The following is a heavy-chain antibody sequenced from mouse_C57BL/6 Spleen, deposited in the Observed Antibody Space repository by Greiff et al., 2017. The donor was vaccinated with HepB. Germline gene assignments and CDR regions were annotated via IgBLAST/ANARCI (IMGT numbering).Heavy chain of an antibody. CDR1: GYAFSSSW. D-gene: IGHD1-1*01. CDR3: ARISLTVVDYFDY. CDR2: IYPGDGDT. V-gene: IGHV1-82*01. Sequence: VQLQQSGPELVKPGASVKISCKASGYAFSSSWMNWVKQRPGKGLEWIGRIYPGDGDTNYNGKFKGKATLTADKSSSTAYMQLSSLTSEDSAVYFCARISLTVVDYFDYWGQGTTLTVSS. J-gene: IGHJ2*01.